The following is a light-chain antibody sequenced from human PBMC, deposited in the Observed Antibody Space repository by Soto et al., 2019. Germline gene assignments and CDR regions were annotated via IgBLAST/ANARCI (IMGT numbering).Light chain of an antibody. CDR3: SSYTSSSTLNWV. V-gene: IGLV2-18*02. Sequence: QSVLTQPPSVSGSPGQSVTISCTGTSSDVGSYNRVSWYQQPPGPAPKHMIYEVSTRPSGVPDRFSGSKSGNTASLTISGLQAEDEADYYCSSYTSSSTLNWVFGGGTKLTVL. J-gene: IGLJ3*02. CDR2: EVS. CDR1: SSDVGSYNR.